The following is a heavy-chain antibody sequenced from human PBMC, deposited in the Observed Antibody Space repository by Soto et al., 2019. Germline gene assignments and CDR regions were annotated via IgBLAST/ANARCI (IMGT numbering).Heavy chain of an antibody. CDR3: AGSGLKTTSIAAAGILVRDYYYYGMDV. D-gene: IGHD6-13*01. CDR1: GGTFSSYA. Sequence: SVKVSCKDSGGTFSSYAISWVRQAPGQGLEWMGGIIPIFGTANYAQKFQGRVTITADESTSTAYMELSSLRSEDTAVYYCAGSGLKTTSIAAAGILVRDYYYYGMDVWGQGTTVTVSS. CDR2: IIPIFGTA. V-gene: IGHV1-69*13. J-gene: IGHJ6*02.